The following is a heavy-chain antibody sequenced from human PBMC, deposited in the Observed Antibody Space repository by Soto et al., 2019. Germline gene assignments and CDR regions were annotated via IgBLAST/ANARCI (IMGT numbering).Heavy chain of an antibody. Sequence: ETLSLTCAVYGGSFSGYYWSWIRQPPGKGLEWIGEINHSGSTNYNPSLKSRVTISVDTSKNQFSLKLSSVTAADTAVYYCARVAYDILTGYYHYYYYYMDVWGKGTTVTVSS. V-gene: IGHV4-34*01. CDR3: ARVAYDILTGYYHYYYYYMDV. CDR2: INHSGST. J-gene: IGHJ6*03. CDR1: GGSFSGYY. D-gene: IGHD3-9*01.